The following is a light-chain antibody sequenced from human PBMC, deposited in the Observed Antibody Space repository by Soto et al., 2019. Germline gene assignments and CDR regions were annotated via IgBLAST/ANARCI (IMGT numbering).Light chain of an antibody. CDR3: NSYRSANTLV. CDR1: SSDVGRFNF. CDR2: EVS. J-gene: IGLJ2*01. Sequence: QSALTQPASVSGSPGQSITISCTGTSSDVGRFNFVSWYQQHPGTAPKLLIYEVSNRPSGVSFRFSGSKSGNTASLTISGVQAEDEDDYYWNSYRSANTLVFGGGTKVTVL. V-gene: IGLV2-14*01.